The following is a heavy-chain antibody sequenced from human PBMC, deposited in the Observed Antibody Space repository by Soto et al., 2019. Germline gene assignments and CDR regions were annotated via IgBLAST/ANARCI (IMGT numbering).Heavy chain of an antibody. Sequence: TGGSLRLSCAASGFTFSRHGMHWVRQAPGKGLVWVSRINTDGSNTTYADSVKGRFAISRDNSKNTLYLQMNSLRAEDTAVYYCARSAYDFWSRYFHYYFDSWGQGTLVTVSS. CDR2: INTDGSNT. D-gene: IGHD3-3*01. CDR1: GFTFSRHG. J-gene: IGHJ4*02. V-gene: IGHV3-74*01. CDR3: ARSAYDFWSRYFHYYFDS.